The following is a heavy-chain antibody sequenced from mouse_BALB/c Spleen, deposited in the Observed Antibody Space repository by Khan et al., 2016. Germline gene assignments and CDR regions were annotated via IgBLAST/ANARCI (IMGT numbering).Heavy chain of an antibody. CDR2: INTYSGES. J-gene: IGHJ1*01. V-gene: IGHV9-3-1*01. D-gene: IGHD1-1*01. CDR1: GYTFTNYG. Sequence: QIQLVQSGPELKKPGKTVKISCKASGYTFTNYGMNWVKQAPGKGLKWMGWINTYSGESTYADDFKGRFAFSLETSANTAYLQINNLKNEDTATYFCASYRSYYGSSRYFAIWGAGTPFTVSS. CDR3: ASYRSYYGSSRYFAI.